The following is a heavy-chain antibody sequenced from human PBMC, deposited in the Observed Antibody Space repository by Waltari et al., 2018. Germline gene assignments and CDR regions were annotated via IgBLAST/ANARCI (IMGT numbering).Heavy chain of an antibody. D-gene: IGHD5-18*01. J-gene: IGHJ4*02. V-gene: IGHV4-39*01. Sequence: QLQLQESGPGLVKPSETLSLTCTVSGGSISSRSYYWGWIRQPPGKGLEWIGSIYYSGSTYYNPSLKSRVTISVDTSKNQFSLKLSSVTAADTAVYYCARQEWIQLWFPFDYWGQGTLVTVSS. CDR1: GGSISSRSYY. CDR2: IYYSGST. CDR3: ARQEWIQLWFPFDY.